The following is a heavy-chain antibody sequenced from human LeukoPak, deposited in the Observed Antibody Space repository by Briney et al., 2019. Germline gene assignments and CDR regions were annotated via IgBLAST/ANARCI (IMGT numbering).Heavy chain of an antibody. CDR3: ARGEYSSSKVFDY. Sequence: SETLSLTCTVSGGSISSSSYYWGWIRQPPGKGLEWIGSIYYSGSTYYNPSLKSRVTISVDRSKNQFSLKLSSMTAADTAVYYCARGEYSSSKVFDYWGQGTLVTVSS. CDR2: IYYSGST. D-gene: IGHD6-6*01. V-gene: IGHV4-39*01. J-gene: IGHJ4*02. CDR1: GGSISSSSYY.